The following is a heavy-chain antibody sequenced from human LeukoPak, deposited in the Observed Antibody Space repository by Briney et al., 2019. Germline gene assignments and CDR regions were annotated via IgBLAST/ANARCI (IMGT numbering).Heavy chain of an antibody. CDR2: IKQDGSEK. Sequence: GGSLRLSCAASGFTFSSYWMSWVRQAPGKGLEWVANIKQDGSEKYYVDSVKGRFTISRDNAKNSLYLQMNSLRAEDTAAYYCARGTHDERGLRYFDWLPEIYYYYGMDVWGQGTTVTVSS. V-gene: IGHV3-7*01. CDR1: GFTFSSYW. CDR3: ARGTHDERGLRYFDWLPEIYYYYGMDV. J-gene: IGHJ6*02. D-gene: IGHD3-9*01.